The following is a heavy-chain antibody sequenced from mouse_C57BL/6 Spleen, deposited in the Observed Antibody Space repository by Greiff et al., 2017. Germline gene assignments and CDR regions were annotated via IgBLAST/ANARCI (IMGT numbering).Heavy chain of an antibody. CDR1: GYTFTSYW. D-gene: IGHD1-1*01. Sequence: QVQLQQPGAELVMPGASVKLSCKASGYTFTSYWMHWVKQRPGQGLEWIGEIDPSDSYTNYNQKFKGKSTLTVDKSSSTAYMQLSSLTSEDSAVYYCARSDYYGSNAMDYWGQGTSVTVSS. V-gene: IGHV1-69*01. CDR2: IDPSDSYT. J-gene: IGHJ4*01. CDR3: ARSDYYGSNAMDY.